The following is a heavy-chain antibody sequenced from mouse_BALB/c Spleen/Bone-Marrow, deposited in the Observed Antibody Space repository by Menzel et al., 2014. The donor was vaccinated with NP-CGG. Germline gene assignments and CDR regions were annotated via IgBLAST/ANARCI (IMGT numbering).Heavy chain of an antibody. V-gene: IGHV1S137*01. CDR1: GYTFTDYA. J-gene: IGHJ4*01. D-gene: IGHD2-5*01. CDR2: INTYFGDI. CDR3: ARGYSNNYAMDY. Sequence: QVQLQQSGAELVRPGASVKISCKGSGYTFTDYAMHWVKQSHAESLEWIGVINTYFGDISYNQKFKGKATIAVDKTSRTVYMELARLTAEDSAIYYCARGYSNNYAMDYWGQGTSVTVSS.